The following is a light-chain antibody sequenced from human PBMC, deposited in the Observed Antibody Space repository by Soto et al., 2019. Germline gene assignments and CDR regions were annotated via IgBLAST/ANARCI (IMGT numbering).Light chain of an antibody. CDR1: QSVTSR. V-gene: IGKV1-5*01. CDR2: GAS. CDR3: QQYNSYSLP. Sequence: DIPMTQSPSTLSASVGDRVTITCRASQSVTSRFAWYQQKPGKAPKLLIYGASNLESGVPSRFSGSRSGTEFTLTISSLQPDDFATYYCQQYNSYSLPFGGGTTVEIK. J-gene: IGKJ4*01.